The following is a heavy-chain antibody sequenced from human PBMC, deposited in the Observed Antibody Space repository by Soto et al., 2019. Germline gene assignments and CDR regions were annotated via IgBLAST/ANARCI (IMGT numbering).Heavy chain of an antibody. CDR2: IYYSGST. CDR1: GGSISSYY. CDR3: ARTYSSSWYYFDY. V-gene: IGHV4-59*08. Sequence: PSETLSLTCTVSGGSISSYYWSWIRQPPGKGLEWIGYIYYSGSTNYNPSLKSRVTISVDTSKNQFSLKLSSVTAAYTAVYYCARTYSSSWYYFDYWGQGTLVTVSS. J-gene: IGHJ4*02. D-gene: IGHD6-13*01.